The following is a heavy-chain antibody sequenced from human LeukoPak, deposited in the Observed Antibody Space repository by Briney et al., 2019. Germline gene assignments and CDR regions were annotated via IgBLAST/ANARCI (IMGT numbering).Heavy chain of an antibody. CDR2: ISSSSSYI. V-gene: IGHV3-21*01. CDR1: GFTFRSYS. J-gene: IGHJ4*02. Sequence: GGSLRLSCGASGFTFRSYSMNWVRDAPEKGLEWVSSISSSSSYIYYADSVKGRFTISRDNAKNSLYLQMNSLRAEDTAVYYCASTVVPGDYWGQGTLVTVSS. CDR3: ASTVVPGDY. D-gene: IGHD4-17*01.